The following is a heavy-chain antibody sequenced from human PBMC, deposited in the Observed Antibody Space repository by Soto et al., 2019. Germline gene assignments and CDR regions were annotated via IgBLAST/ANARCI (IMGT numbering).Heavy chain of an antibody. V-gene: IGHV3-48*01. CDR3: ASGRGIFGVIKSHYMDV. CDR2: ISSSSSTI. CDR1: GFTFSSYS. Sequence: GGSLRLSCAASGFTFSSYSMNWVRQAPGKGLKWVSYISSSSSTIYYADYVKGRFTISRYNAKNSLYLQMNSLRAEDTAVYFCASGRGIFGVIKSHYMDVWGKGTTVTVSS. J-gene: IGHJ6*03. D-gene: IGHD3-3*01.